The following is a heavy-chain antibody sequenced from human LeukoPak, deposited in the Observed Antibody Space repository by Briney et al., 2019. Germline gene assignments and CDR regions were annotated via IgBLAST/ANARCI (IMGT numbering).Heavy chain of an antibody. CDR2: ISAYDGNT. CDR1: GYTFTSYG. Sequence: GASVKVSCKASGYTFTSYGISWVRQAPGQGLEWMGWISAYDGNTNYAQKLQGRVTMTTDTSTSTAYMELRSLRSDDTAVYYCARDRPYYYDSSGYHDALDIWGQGTMVTVSS. D-gene: IGHD3-22*01. CDR3: ARDRPYYYDSSGYHDALDI. J-gene: IGHJ3*02. V-gene: IGHV1-18*01.